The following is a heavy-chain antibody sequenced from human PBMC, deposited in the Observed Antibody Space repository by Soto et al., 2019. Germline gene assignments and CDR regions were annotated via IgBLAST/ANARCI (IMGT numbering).Heavy chain of an antibody. CDR2: ISGSGGST. D-gene: IGHD4-17*01. CDR1: GFTLSSYA. J-gene: IGHJ4*02. V-gene: IGHV3-23*01. CDR3: ANSDYGDYHRVLFDY. Sequence: EVQLLESGGGLVQPGGSLRLSCAASGFTLSSYAMSWVRQAPGKGLEWVSAISGSGGSTYYADSVKGRFTISRDNSKNTLYLQMNSLRAEDTAVYYCANSDYGDYHRVLFDYWGQGTLVTVSS.